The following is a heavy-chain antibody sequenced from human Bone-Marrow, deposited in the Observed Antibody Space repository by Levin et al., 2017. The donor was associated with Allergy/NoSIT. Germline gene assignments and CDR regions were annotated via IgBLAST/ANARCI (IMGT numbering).Heavy chain of an antibody. D-gene: IGHD5-18*01. CDR2: INSDGSRT. J-gene: IGHJ4*02. Sequence: GGSLRLSCAASGFTFSSYWMYWVRQAPGKGLVWVSRINSDGSRTNNADFVKGRFAISRDNAKNTLYLQMNSLRAEDTAVYFCARDSSHGPLDYWGQGTLVTVSS. CDR3: ARDSSHGPLDY. CDR1: GFTFSSYW. V-gene: IGHV3-74*01.